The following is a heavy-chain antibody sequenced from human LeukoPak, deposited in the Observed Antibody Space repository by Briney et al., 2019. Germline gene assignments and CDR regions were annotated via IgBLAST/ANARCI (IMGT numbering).Heavy chain of an antibody. V-gene: IGHV3-30*18. CDR1: GFTFSSYG. CDR3: AKDPDWSGLFDY. D-gene: IGHD3-3*01. CDR2: ISYDGSNK. J-gene: IGHJ4*02. Sequence: GGSLRLSCAASGFTFSSYGMHWVRQAPGKGLEWVAVISYDGSNKYYADSVKGRFTISRDNSKNTLYLQMNSLRAEDTAVYYCAKDPDWSGLFDYWGQGTLVTVSS.